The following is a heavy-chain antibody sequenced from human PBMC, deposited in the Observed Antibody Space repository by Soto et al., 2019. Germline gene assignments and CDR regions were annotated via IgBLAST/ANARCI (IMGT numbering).Heavy chain of an antibody. V-gene: IGHV5-51*01. D-gene: IGHD6-13*01. CDR3: ARSPRSSPYFDY. CDR1: GYTFSNFW. CDR2: IYPGDHET. J-gene: IGHJ4*02. Sequence: GESLKISCQCSGYTFSNFWIGWVRQLHGKGLEWMGIIYPGDHETRYSPSFHGKVTISADKSINTAYLQWNSLEASDTAFYFCARSPRSSPYFDYWGQGALVTVSS.